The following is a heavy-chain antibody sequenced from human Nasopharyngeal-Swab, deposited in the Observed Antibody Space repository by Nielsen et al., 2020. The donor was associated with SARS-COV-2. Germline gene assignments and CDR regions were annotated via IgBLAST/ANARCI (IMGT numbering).Heavy chain of an antibody. CDR3: ARAHPRSCTDGVCFRSQVYNWFDP. D-gene: IGHD2-8*01. J-gene: IGHJ5*02. CDR1: GDTFSSSA. V-gene: IGHV1-69*06. CDR2: IIPMFGTA. Sequence: SVKVSCKASGDTFSSSAITWGRQAPGQGLEWMGGIIPMFGTADYAQKFQGRVTITADRSTSTAYMEMNSLRSEDTAVYYCARAHPRSCTDGVCFRSQVYNWFDPWGQGTLVTVSS.